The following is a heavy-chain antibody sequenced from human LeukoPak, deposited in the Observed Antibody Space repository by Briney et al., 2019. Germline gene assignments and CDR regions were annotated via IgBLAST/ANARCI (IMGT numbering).Heavy chain of an antibody. CDR3: ARGPSLITMVRGVIIT. V-gene: IGHV4-59*01. CDR1: GGSISSYY. J-gene: IGHJ4*02. Sequence: SETLSLTCTVSGGSISSYYWSWIRQPPGKGLEWIGYIYYSGSTNYNPSLKSRVTISVDTSKNQFSLKLSSVTAADTAMYYCARGPSLITMVRGVIITWGQGTLVTVSS. CDR2: IYYSGST. D-gene: IGHD3-10*01.